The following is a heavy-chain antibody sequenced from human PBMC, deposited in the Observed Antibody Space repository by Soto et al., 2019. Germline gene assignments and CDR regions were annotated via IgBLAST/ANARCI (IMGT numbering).Heavy chain of an antibody. V-gene: IGHV4-59*01. CDR3: AREIPIVTGDYMGHDY. Sequence: SETLSLTCAVSGDSIGGYYWNWIRQPPGKVLEWLAHIYGDGSANYNPSLKSRVAISADSSKNQVSLTLRSVTAADTAVYFCAREIPIVTGDYMGHDYWGQGSLVNVSS. J-gene: IGHJ4*02. CDR2: IYGDGSA. D-gene: IGHD3-9*01. CDR1: GDSIGGYY.